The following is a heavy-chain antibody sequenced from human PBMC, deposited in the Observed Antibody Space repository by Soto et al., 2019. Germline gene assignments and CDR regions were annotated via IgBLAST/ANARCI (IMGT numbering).Heavy chain of an antibody. CDR3: ASMAVAGTYYYYGMDV. V-gene: IGHV3-53*04. J-gene: IGHJ6*02. Sequence: EVQLVESGGGLVQPGGSLRLSCAASGFTVSSNYMSWVRQAPGKGLEWVSVIYSGGSTYYADSVKGRFTISRHNSKNTLYLQMNSLRAEDTAVYYCASMAVAGTYYYYGMDVWGQGTTVTVSS. CDR1: GFTVSSNY. CDR2: IYSGGST. D-gene: IGHD6-19*01.